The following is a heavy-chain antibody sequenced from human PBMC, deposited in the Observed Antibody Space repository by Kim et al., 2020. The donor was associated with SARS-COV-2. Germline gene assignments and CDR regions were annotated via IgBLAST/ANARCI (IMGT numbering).Heavy chain of an antibody. CDR2: INHSGST. D-gene: IGHD5-18*01. J-gene: IGHJ4*02. Sequence: SETLSLTCAVYGGSFSGYYWSWIRQPPGKGLVWIGEINHSGSTNYNPSLKSRVTISVDTSKNQFSLKLSSVTAADTAVYYCARGRWIQLWLRHMVFDYWGQGTLVTVSA. CDR3: ARGRWIQLWLRHMVFDY. V-gene: IGHV4-34*01. CDR1: GGSFSGYY.